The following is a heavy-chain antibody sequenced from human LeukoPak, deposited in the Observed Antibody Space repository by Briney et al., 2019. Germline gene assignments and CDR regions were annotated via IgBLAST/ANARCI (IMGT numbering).Heavy chain of an antibody. D-gene: IGHD3-22*01. J-gene: IGHJ4*02. Sequence: SETLSLTCTVSGGSISSYYWSWIQQPPGKGLEWIGYIYYSGSTNYNPSLKSRVTISVDTSKNQFSLKLSSVTAADTAVYYCARDRGNYYDSDYFDYWGQGTLVTVSS. CDR2: IYYSGST. CDR1: GGSISSYY. CDR3: ARDRGNYYDSDYFDY. V-gene: IGHV4-59*01.